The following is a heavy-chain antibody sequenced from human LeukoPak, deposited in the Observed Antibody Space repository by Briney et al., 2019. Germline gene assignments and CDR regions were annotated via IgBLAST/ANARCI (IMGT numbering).Heavy chain of an antibody. Sequence: GESLKISCKGSGYSFSRYWIGWGRQMPGEGVELMAIIYTGDSDTRYSPSFQGQLITSAGKSISTAYLQWSSMKGSDTAMYYCATHPNQHYDDTPTYTYWGQGTLVTVSS. V-gene: IGHV5-51*01. D-gene: IGHD3-22*01. J-gene: IGHJ4*02. CDR3: ATHPNQHYDDTPTYTY. CDR1: GYSFSRYW. CDR2: IYTGDSDT.